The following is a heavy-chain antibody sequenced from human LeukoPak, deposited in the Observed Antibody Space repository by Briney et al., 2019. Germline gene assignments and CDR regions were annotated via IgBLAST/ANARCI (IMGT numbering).Heavy chain of an antibody. CDR1: GYSFTNYW. D-gene: IGHD6-13*01. Sequence: GESLKISCQGFGYSFTNYWIGWVRQMPGKGMEWMGVIYPGDSRIRYNPSFQGQVTISVDKSISTAYLQWVSLKASDTAMYYCACRDLTSTWSLPWGQETLVTVSS. CDR2: IYPGDSRI. CDR3: ACRDLTSTWSLP. J-gene: IGHJ5*02. V-gene: IGHV5-51*01.